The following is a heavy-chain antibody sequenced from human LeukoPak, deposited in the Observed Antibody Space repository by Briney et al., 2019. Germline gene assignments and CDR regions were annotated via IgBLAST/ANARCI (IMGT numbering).Heavy chain of an antibody. CDR2: INHSGST. V-gene: IGHV4-34*01. CDR3: AILWFGDSPFDY. D-gene: IGHD3-10*01. Sequence: PSETLSLTCAVYGGSLSGYYWSWIRQPPGKGLEWIGEINHSGSTNYNPSLKSRVTISVDTSKNQFSLKLSSVTAADTAVYYCAILWFGDSPFDYWGQGTLVTVSS. CDR1: GGSLSGYY. J-gene: IGHJ4*02.